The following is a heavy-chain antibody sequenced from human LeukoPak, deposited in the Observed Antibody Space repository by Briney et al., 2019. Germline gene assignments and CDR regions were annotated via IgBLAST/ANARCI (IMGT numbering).Heavy chain of an antibody. Sequence: GGSLSLSCATSVLTLSSYAMSWVPEAPGKGLEWVSAISGSWGSTYYADSVKGRFTISRDKSTNTLYLQINSLRAEDTAVYYCARDIVVSGNSGGLAFDIWGQRTMVTVSS. D-gene: IGHD4-23*01. V-gene: IGHV3-23*01. J-gene: IGHJ3*02. CDR3: ARDIVVSGNSGGLAFDI. CDR1: VLTLSSYA. CDR2: ISGSWGST.